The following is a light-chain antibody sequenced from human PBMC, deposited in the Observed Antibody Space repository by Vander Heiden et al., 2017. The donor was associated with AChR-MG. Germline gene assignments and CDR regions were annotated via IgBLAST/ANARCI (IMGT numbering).Light chain of an antibody. CDR3: QQEDYSPQN. Sequence: EIVLTQSPGTLSISPGERATLSCRASLSVTGTSLAWYQQKPGQAPRLLIYGASSRATGIPDRFSGSGSGTDFTLTISRLEPEDSAVYYCQQEDYSPQNFGGRTKVEIK. CDR1: LSVTGTS. J-gene: IGKJ4*01. V-gene: IGKV3-20*01. CDR2: GAS.